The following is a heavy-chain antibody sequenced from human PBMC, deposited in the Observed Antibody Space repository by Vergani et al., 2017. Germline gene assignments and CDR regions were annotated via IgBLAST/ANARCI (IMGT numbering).Heavy chain of an antibody. CDR2: ISYDGSNK. D-gene: IGHD1-26*01. Sequence: QVQLVESGGGVVQPGTSLRLSCVVSGFALNRHAMYWVRQAPGKGLEWVAVISYDGSNKYYADSVKGRFTISRDNSKNTLYLQMNSLRAEDTAVYYCARDGWELLDYFYYMDVWGKGTTVTVSS. V-gene: IGHV3-30*03. J-gene: IGHJ6*03. CDR3: ARDGWELLDYFYYMDV. CDR1: GFALNRHA.